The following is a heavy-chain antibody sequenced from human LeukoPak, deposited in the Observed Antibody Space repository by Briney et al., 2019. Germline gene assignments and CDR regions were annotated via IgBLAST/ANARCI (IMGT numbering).Heavy chain of an antibody. CDR2: ISGSGGST. V-gene: IGHV3-23*01. D-gene: IGHD5-24*01. J-gene: IGHJ4*02. CDR3: AQAWRWLQLNY. CDR1: GFTFAGYA. Sequence: GGSLRLSCAASGFTFAGYAMTWVRQAPGKGLEWVSLISGSGGSTHYADVVKGRFTISRDNSMNTLYLQMNSLRDEDTAVYYCAQAWRWLQLNYWGQGTLVTVSS.